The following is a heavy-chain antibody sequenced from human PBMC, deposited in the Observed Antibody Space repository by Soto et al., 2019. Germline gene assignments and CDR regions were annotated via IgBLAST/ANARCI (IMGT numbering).Heavy chain of an antibody. CDR2: IYWDDST. CDR3: AHKGGGDRILDF. Sequence: QITLKESGPTLVKPTQTLTLTCTFSGFSLSTNGVGVGWIRQPPGKALEWLALIYWDDSTEYSPSLRSRPTIPKDTPKTQVVLKMTNMGPVDTATYFWAHKGGGDRILDFWGQGTLVTVSS. D-gene: IGHD3-16*01. CDR1: GFSLSTNGVG. V-gene: IGHV2-5*02. J-gene: IGHJ4*02.